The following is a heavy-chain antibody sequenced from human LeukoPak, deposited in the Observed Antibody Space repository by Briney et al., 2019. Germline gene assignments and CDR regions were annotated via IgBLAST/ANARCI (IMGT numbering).Heavy chain of an antibody. V-gene: IGHV1-69*13. J-gene: IGHJ3*02. CDR3: ARPTTYYYDSSAYHVDGFDI. Sequence: ASVKVSCKASGGTFSSYATSWVRQAPGQGLEWMGGIIPIFGTTNYAQKFQGRVTITADESTNTAYMELSSLRSEDTAVYYCARPTTYYYDSSAYHVDGFDIWGQGTMVTVSS. CDR1: GGTFSSYA. CDR2: IIPIFGTT. D-gene: IGHD3-22*01.